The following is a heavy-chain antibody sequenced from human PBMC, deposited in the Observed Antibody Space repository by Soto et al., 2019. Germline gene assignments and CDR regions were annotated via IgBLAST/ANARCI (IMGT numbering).Heavy chain of an antibody. D-gene: IGHD6-19*01. J-gene: IGHJ6*02. V-gene: IGHV4-59*12. CDR1: GGPMISYY. CDR2: IYYSGST. CDR3: ARDFTDSSGPKIGMGV. Sequence: SETLSLTCTVSGGPMISYYWSWIRQPPGKGLEWIGFIYYSGSTNYNPSLKSRVTISVDTSKNQFSLKLSSVTAADTAVYYCARDFTDSSGPKIGMGVWGQGTTVTVSS.